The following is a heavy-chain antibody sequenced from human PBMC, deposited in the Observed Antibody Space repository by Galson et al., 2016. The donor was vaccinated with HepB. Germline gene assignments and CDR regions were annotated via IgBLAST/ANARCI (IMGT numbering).Heavy chain of an antibody. J-gene: IGHJ4*02. D-gene: IGHD6-6*01. CDR3: ARPSSSSWAFDY. Sequence: SLRLSCAASGFTFSSYSXNWVRQAPRKGLECVSSISSSSSYIYYADSVKGRFTISRDNAKNSLYLQMNSLRAEDTAVYYCARPSSSSWAFDYWGQGTLVTVSX. CDR2: ISSSSSYI. CDR1: GFTFSSYS. V-gene: IGHV3-21*01.